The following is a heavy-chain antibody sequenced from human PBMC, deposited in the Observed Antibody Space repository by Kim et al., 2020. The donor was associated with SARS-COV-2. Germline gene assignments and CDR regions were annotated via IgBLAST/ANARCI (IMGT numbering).Heavy chain of an antibody. CDR2: ISSSGSTI. V-gene: IGHV3-11*04. Sequence: GGSLRLSCAASGFTFSDYYMSWIRQAPGKGLEWVSYISSSGSTIYYADSVKGRFTISRDNAKNSLYLQMNSLRAEDTAVYYCARDQVYYDSSGPTGYWGQGTLVTVSS. J-gene: IGHJ4*02. CDR3: ARDQVYYDSSGPTGY. CDR1: GFTFSDYY. D-gene: IGHD3-22*01.